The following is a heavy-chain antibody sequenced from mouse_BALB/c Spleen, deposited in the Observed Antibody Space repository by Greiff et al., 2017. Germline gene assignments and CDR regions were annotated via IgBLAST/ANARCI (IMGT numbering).Heavy chain of an antibody. J-gene: IGHJ2*01. Sequence: VQLQQSGPELVKPGASVKISCKASGYTFTDYNMHWVKQSHGKSLEWIGYIYPYNGGTGYNQKFKSKATLTVDNSSSTAYMELRSLTSEDSAVYYCASASYGYFDYWGQGTTLTVSS. CDR3: ASASYGYFDY. D-gene: IGHD1-1*01. CDR1: GYTFTDYN. V-gene: IGHV1S29*02. CDR2: IYPYNGGT.